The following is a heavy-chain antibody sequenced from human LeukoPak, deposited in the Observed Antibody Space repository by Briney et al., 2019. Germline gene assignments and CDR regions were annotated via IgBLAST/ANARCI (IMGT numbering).Heavy chain of an antibody. D-gene: IGHD5-18*01. J-gene: IGHJ4*02. Sequence: GGSLRLSCAASGFTFSSYAMSWVRQAPGKGLEWVSAISGSGGSTYYADSVKGRFTISRDNSKNTLYLQMDSLRAEDTATYYCATYRQIQVPFEFWGQGTLVTVSS. CDR1: GFTFSSYA. V-gene: IGHV3-23*01. CDR2: ISGSGGST. CDR3: ATYRQIQVPFEF.